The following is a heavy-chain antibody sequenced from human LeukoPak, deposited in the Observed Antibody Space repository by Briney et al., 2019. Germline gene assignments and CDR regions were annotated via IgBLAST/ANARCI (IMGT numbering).Heavy chain of an antibody. Sequence: GGSLRLSCAASGFTFSSYGRHWVRQAPGKGLEWVAVISYDGSNKYYADSVKGRFTISRDNSKDTLYLQMNSLRAEDTAVYYCAEDRYSYAFEYFQHWGQGTLVTVSS. CDR2: ISYDGSNK. CDR1: GFTFSSYG. CDR3: AEDRYSYAFEYFQH. J-gene: IGHJ1*01. D-gene: IGHD5-18*01. V-gene: IGHV3-30*18.